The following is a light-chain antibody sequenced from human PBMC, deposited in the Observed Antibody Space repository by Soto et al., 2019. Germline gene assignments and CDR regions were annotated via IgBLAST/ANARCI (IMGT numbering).Light chain of an antibody. J-gene: IGKJ4*01. CDR2: DAS. CDR1: QSVSSY. V-gene: IGKV3-11*01. CDR3: QQRSNWLT. Sequence: EIVLTQSPATLSLSPGERATLSCRASQSVSSYLAWYQQNPGQAPRLLIYDASSRATGIPARFSSSGSGTDFTLTISSLEPEDFADYYCQQRSNWLTFGGGTKVEIK.